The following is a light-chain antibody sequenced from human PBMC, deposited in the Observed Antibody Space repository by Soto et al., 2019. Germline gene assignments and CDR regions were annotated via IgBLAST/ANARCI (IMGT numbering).Light chain of an antibody. CDR2: TAS. J-gene: IGKJ5*01. Sequence: DIQMTQSPSSVSASVGDRVTITCRASQDINTWLAWYQQKPGKAPKLLIYTASSLQTGVPSRFSGSGSGTDVTLTISSLQPEDFATYYCQQANSFPRTFGQGTRLEIK. CDR1: QDINTW. CDR3: QQANSFPRT. V-gene: IGKV1-12*01.